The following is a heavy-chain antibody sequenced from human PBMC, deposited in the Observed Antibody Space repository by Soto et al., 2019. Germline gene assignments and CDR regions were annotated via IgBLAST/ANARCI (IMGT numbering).Heavy chain of an antibody. J-gene: IGHJ5*02. D-gene: IGHD2-15*01. CDR3: ARGGHCSGGSCYYQQNRANWFDX. Sequence: PGGSLRLSCAASGFTFSSYDMHWVRQATGKGLEWVSAIGTAGDTYYPGSVKGRFTISRENAKNSLYLQMNSLRAGDTAVYYCARGGHCSGGSCYYQQNRANWFDXWGQGTLVTVSS. V-gene: IGHV3-13*01. CDR1: GFTFSSYD. CDR2: IGTAGDT.